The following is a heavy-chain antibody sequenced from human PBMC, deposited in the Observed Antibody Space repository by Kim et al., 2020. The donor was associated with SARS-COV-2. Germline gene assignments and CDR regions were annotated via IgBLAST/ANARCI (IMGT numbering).Heavy chain of an antibody. CDR1: GFTFSTYA. V-gene: IGHV3-23*01. J-gene: IGHJ4*02. Sequence: GGSLRLSCVASGFTFSTYAMSWARQAPRKGLEWVSTISGGGGRTHYADSVKGRFTISRDNSKNTLFLHMNSLRADDTAIYYCDGSDFWGQGPLVTLSS. CDR2: ISGGGGRT. CDR3: DGSDF.